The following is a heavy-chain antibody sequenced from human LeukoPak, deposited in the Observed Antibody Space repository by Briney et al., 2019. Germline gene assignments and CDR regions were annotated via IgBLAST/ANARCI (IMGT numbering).Heavy chain of an antibody. V-gene: IGHV4-59*08. CDR1: GGSISSYY. Sequence: PSETLSLTCTVSGGSISSYYWSWIRQPPGKGLEWIGYIYYSGSTNYNPSLKSRVAISVDTSKNQSSLKLSSVTAADTAVYYCASGHYDILTGYYPGTYYYGMDVWGQGTTVTVSS. J-gene: IGHJ6*02. CDR2: IYYSGST. CDR3: ASGHYDILTGYYPGTYYYGMDV. D-gene: IGHD3-9*01.